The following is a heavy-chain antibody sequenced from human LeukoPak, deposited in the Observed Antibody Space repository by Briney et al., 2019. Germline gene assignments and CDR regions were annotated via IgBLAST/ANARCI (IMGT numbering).Heavy chain of an antibody. Sequence: PGGSLRLSCAASGFTFSSYGMHWVRQAPGKGLEWVSYISSSGSTIYYADSVKGRFTISRDNAKNSLYLQMNSLRAEDTAVYYCARKTGYDYVWGSYRQSNWGQGTLVTVSS. D-gene: IGHD3-16*02. J-gene: IGHJ4*02. CDR3: ARKTGYDYVWGSYRQSN. CDR2: ISSSGSTI. V-gene: IGHV3-48*04. CDR1: GFTFSSYG.